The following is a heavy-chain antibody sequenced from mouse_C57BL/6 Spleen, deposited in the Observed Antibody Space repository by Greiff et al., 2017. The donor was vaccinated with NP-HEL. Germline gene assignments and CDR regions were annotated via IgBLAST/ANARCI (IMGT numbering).Heavy chain of an antibody. V-gene: IGHV1-82*01. J-gene: IGHJ4*01. D-gene: IGHD1-1*01. CDR3: ARERDYYGSSYAMDY. CDR2: IYPGDGDT. CDR1: GYAFSSSW. Sequence: QVQLQKSGPELVKPGASVKISCKASGYAFSSSWMNWVKQRPGKGLEWIGRIYPGDGDTNYNGKFKGKATLTADKSSSTAYMQLSSLTSEDSAVYFCARERDYYGSSYAMDYWGQGTSVTVSS.